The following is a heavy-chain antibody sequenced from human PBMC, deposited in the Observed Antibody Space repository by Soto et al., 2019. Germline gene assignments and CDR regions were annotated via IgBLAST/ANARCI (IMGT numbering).Heavy chain of an antibody. Sequence: QVQLVQSGAEVKKPGASVKVSCKASGYTFTNYGISWVRQAPGQGLEWMGWISAYNGNTNYAQKLQGRVTMTTDTSTSTAYMELRSLRSDDTAVYYCARDQEPYCSSTSCHNFDYWGQGTLVTVSS. CDR1: GYTFTNYG. CDR2: ISAYNGNT. D-gene: IGHD2-2*02. CDR3: ARDQEPYCSSTSCHNFDY. J-gene: IGHJ4*02. V-gene: IGHV1-18*01.